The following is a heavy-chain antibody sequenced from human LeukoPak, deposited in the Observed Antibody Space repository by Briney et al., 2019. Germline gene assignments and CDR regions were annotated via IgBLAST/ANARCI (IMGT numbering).Heavy chain of an antibody. D-gene: IGHD3-3*01. CDR2: ISSSSSTI. Sequence: GGSLRLSCAASGFTFSSYRMNWVRQAPGKGLEWVSYISSSSSTIYYADSVKGRFTISRDNAKNSLYLQMNSLRAEDTALYYCGRAYDFSRHWGQGTLVTVSS. CDR1: GFTFSSYR. J-gene: IGHJ4*02. CDR3: GRAYDFSRH. V-gene: IGHV3-48*01.